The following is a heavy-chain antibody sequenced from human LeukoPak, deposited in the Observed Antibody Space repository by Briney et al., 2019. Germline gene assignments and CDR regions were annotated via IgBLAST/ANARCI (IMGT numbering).Heavy chain of an antibody. D-gene: IGHD1-26*01. J-gene: IGHJ3*01. CDR2: ISSNGDNT. CDR1: GFTFSTYA. Sequence: PGGSLRLSCSASGFTFSTYAMHWVRQAPGKGLEYVSAISSNGDNTYYADSVKGRFTISRDNSKNTLYLQMNSLRTEDTAVYYCAKANPLIVGARAGGPINFWGQGTMVTVSS. CDR3: AKANPLIVGARAGGPINF. V-gene: IGHV3-64*04.